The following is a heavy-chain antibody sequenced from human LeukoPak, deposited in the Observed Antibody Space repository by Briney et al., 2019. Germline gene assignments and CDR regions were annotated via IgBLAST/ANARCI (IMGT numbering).Heavy chain of an antibody. V-gene: IGHV4-39*01. D-gene: IGHD3-10*01. CDR3: ASWGSGSGSYYNRPPLKNWFDP. CDR1: GGSISSSSCY. CDR2: IYYSGST. J-gene: IGHJ5*02. Sequence: SETLSLTCTVSGGSISSSSCYWGWIRQPPGKGLEWIGSIYYSGSTYYNPSLKSRVTISVDTSKNQFSLKLSSVTAADTAVYYCASWGSGSGSYYNRPPLKNWFDPWGQGTLVTVSS.